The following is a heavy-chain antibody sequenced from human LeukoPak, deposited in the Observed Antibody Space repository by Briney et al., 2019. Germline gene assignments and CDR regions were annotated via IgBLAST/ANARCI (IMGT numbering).Heavy chain of an antibody. D-gene: IGHD6-13*01. CDR2: IYNSGST. CDR3: ARENSNSWYRDY. CDR1: GGSISTYY. J-gene: IGHJ4*02. Sequence: PTETLSLACTVSGGSISTYYWSWIRQPPGKGLEWIGYIYNSGSTNYNPSLKSRVTISVDTSKNQFSLKLSSVTAADTAVYYCARENSNSWYRDYWGQGTRVSV. V-gene: IGHV4-59*01.